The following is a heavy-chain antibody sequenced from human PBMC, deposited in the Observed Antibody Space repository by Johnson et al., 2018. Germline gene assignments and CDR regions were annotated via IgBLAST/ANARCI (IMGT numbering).Heavy chain of an antibody. CDR3: ASDHSALTSSYFQQ. CDR2: IWHDGSNK. J-gene: IGHJ1*01. V-gene: IGHV3-33*01. CDR1: GFTFRSYA. D-gene: IGHD3-9*01. Sequence: QERLGQSGGGVVQPGRSLRLSCAASGFTFRSYAMHWVRQAPGKGPAWVAVIWHDGSNKFYADSVKGRFTVSRDNSKNTLHLQMNSLRADDTALYYCASDHSALTSSYFQQWGQGTLVSVSS.